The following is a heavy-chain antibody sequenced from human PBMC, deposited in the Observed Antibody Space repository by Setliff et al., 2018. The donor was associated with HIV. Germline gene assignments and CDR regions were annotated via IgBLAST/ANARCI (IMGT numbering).Heavy chain of an antibody. CDR1: GGSISSGHYY. V-gene: IGHV4-61*09. Sequence: SETLSLTCTVSGGSISSGHYYWSWIRQPAGKGLEWIGHIYSSGSTNYNSSLKSRVTTSVDTSKNQFSLKLSSVTAADTAVYYCAKQYCGGDCYSDSYYYMDVWGKGTTVTVSS. CDR2: IYSSGST. CDR3: AKQYCGGDCYSDSYYYMDV. D-gene: IGHD2-21*01. J-gene: IGHJ6*03.